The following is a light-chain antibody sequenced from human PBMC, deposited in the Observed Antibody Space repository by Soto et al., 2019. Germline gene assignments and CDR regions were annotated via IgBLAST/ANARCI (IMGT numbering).Light chain of an antibody. J-gene: IGKJ4*01. CDR1: QSINTF. Sequence: EVLLTQSPATLSVSPGESVTLSCRASQSINTFLAWYQQQPGQAPRLLIYDASSRAAGVPARFSGRGSGTDFTVTINTLEPEDFAIYHCDPRCIWPLTFGEGTRVE. CDR2: DAS. V-gene: IGKV3-11*01. CDR3: DPRCIWPLT.